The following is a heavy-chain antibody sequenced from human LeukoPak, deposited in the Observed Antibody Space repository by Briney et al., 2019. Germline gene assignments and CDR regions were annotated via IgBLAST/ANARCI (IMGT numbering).Heavy chain of an antibody. V-gene: IGHV3-48*01. CDR3: ARGPRISSGYYPYYFDY. Sequence: PGGSLRLSCAASGFTFSSYSMNWVRQAPGKGLEWVSYISSSSSTIYYAGSVKGRFTISRDNAKNSLYLQMNSLRAEDTAVYYCARGPRISSGYYPYYFDYWGQGTLVTVSS. CDR1: GFTFSSYS. D-gene: IGHD3-22*01. J-gene: IGHJ4*02. CDR2: ISSSSSTI.